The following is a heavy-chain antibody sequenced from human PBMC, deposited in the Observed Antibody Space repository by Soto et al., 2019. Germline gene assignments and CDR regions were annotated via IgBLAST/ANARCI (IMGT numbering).Heavy chain of an antibody. V-gene: IGHV1-69*12. CDR2: IIPIFGTA. J-gene: IGHJ4*02. D-gene: IGHD5-12*01. Sequence: QVQLVQSGAEVKKPGSSLKVSCKASGGTFSSYAISWVRQAPGQGLEWMGGIIPIFGTANYAQKFQGRVTITADESTSTAYMELSSLRSEDTAVYYCARLVVGYNYEDSDYWGQGTLVTVSS. CDR1: GGTFSSYA. CDR3: ARLVVGYNYEDSDY.